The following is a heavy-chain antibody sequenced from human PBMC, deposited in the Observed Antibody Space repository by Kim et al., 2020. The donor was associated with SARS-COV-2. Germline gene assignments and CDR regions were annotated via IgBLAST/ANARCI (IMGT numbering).Heavy chain of an antibody. CDR2: INTYNGIP. Sequence: ASVKVSCKASGYSFNTHSLNWVRQAPGQGPEWMGWINTYNGIPTYTQGFTGRFVFSLDSSVTTAYLQISSPVAEDTAIYYCAREAAPYQYYGMDVWGQGT. CDR3: AREAAPYQYYGMDV. CDR1: GYSFNTHS. V-gene: IGHV7-4-1*02. D-gene: IGHD6-25*01. J-gene: IGHJ6*02.